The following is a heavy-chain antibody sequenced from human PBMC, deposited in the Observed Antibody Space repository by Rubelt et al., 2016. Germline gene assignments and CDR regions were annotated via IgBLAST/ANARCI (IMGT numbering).Heavy chain of an antibody. V-gene: IGHV1-18*01. CDR2: ISAYNGNT. Sequence: QVQLVQSGAEVKKPGASVKVSCKASGYTFTSYGISWVRQAPGQSLEWMGWISAYNGNTNYAQKLQGRVSMTTDTATRTAYRELRCLRSDDTAVYYCARDPLPVRGVIMTPTHWGQGTLVTVSS. D-gene: IGHD3-10*01. J-gene: IGHJ4*02. CDR3: ARDPLPVRGVIMTPTH. CDR1: GYTFTSYG.